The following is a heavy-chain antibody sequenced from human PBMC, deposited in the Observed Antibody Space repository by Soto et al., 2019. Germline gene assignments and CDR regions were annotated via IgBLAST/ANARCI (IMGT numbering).Heavy chain of an antibody. J-gene: IGHJ6*02. CDR1: GGSISSSSYY. D-gene: IGHD6-25*01. Sequence: SETLYLTCTVSGGSISSSSYYWGRIRQPPGKGLEWIGSIYYSGSTYYNPSLKSRVTISVDTSKNQFSLKLSSVTAADTAVYYCARHSSRSGGYYYYGMDVWGQGTTVTVSS. V-gene: IGHV4-39*01. CDR3: ARHSSRSGGYYYYGMDV. CDR2: IYYSGST.